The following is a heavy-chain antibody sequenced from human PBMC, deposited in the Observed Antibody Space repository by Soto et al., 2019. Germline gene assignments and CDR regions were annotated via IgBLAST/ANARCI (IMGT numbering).Heavy chain of an antibody. CDR3: ARVGRSSWSKGTGWFDP. V-gene: IGHV4-30-2*01. D-gene: IGHD6-13*01. CDR1: GGSISSGGYS. Sequence: SETLSLTCAVSGGSISSGGYSWSWIRQPPGKGLEWIGYIYHSGSTYYNPSLKSRVTISVDRSKNQFSLKLSSVTAADTAVYYCARVGRSSWSKGTGWFDPWGQGTLVTVYS. J-gene: IGHJ5*02. CDR2: IYHSGST.